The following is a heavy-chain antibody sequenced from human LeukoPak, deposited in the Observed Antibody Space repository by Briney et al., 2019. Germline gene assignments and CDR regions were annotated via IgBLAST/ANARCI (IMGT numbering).Heavy chain of an antibody. V-gene: IGHV4-34*01. CDR3: ARGLVLNGASYYFDY. J-gene: IGHJ4*02. Sequence: SETLSLTCAVYGGSFSGYYWSWIRQPPGKGLEWIGEINRSGSTNYNPSLKSRVTISVDTSKNQFSLKLSSVTAADTAVYYCARGLVLNGASYYFDYWGQGTLVTVSS. CDR1: GGSFSGYY. CDR2: INRSGST. D-gene: IGHD2-8*02.